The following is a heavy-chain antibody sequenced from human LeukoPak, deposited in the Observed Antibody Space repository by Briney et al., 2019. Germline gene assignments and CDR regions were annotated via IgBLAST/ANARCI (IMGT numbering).Heavy chain of an antibody. CDR3: VKEVHGESRPDS. D-gene: IGHD3-10*01. CDR1: GFTFSSYW. V-gene: IGHV3-7*01. CDR2: IKQDGSQK. J-gene: IGHJ5*01. Sequence: PGGSLRLSCAASGFTFSSYWMNWVRQFPGKGLEWLANIKQDGSQKYYVGSVKGRFTISRDNAKNTLYLQMNSLRVEDTAVYYCVKEVHGESRPDSWGQGTLVTVSS.